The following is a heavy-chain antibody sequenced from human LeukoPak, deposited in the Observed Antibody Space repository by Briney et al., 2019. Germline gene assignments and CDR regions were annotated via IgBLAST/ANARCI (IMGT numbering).Heavy chain of an antibody. CDR3: AKGRYDYGDHLDY. Sequence: PGGSLRLSCAASGFTFSSYAMSWVRQARGKALEWVSAISGSGGSTYYADSVKGRFTISRDNSKNTLYLQMNSLRAEDTAVYYCAKGRYDYGDHLDYWGQGTLVTVSS. J-gene: IGHJ4*02. V-gene: IGHV3-23*01. CDR2: ISGSGGST. CDR1: GFTFSSYA. D-gene: IGHD4-17*01.